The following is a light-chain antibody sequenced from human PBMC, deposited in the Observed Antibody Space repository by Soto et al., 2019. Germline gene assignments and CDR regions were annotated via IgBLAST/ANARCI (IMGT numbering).Light chain of an antibody. J-gene: IGLJ3*02. Sequence: QLVLTQSPSASASLGASVKLTCTLSSGHNTYAIAWHQQQPEKGPRYLMKLNSDGSHSKGDGIPDRFSGSSSGAERYLTISSLQSADEADYYCQTWGTGSWVFGGGTKLTVL. V-gene: IGLV4-69*01. CDR1: SGHNTYA. CDR2: LNSDGSH. CDR3: QTWGTGSWV.